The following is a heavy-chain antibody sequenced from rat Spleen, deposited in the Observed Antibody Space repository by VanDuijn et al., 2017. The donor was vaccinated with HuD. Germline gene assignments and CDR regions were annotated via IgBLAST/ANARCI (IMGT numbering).Heavy chain of an antibody. V-gene: IGHV5-27*01. Sequence: EVQLVESGGGLVQPGRSLKFSCAASGFTFSDYYMAWVRQAPKKGLEWVASISTGGGNTYYRDSVKGRFTISRDNAKSTLYLQMDSLRSEDTATYYCTTGKALFDYWGQGVMVTVSS. J-gene: IGHJ2*01. CDR2: ISTGGGNT. CDR1: GFTFSDYY. CDR3: TTGKALFDY.